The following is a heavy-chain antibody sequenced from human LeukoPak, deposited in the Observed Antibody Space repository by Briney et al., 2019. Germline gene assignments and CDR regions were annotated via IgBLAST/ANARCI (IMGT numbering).Heavy chain of an antibody. CDR3: ARVGAAAGIDY. D-gene: IGHD6-13*01. J-gene: IGHJ4*02. V-gene: IGHV1-69*13. CDR2: IIPIFGTA. Sequence: GASVKVSCKASGGTFSSYAISWERQAPGQGLEWMGGIIPIFGTANYAQKFQGRVTITADESTSTAYMELSSLRSEDTAVYYCARVGAAAGIDYWGQGTLVTVSS. CDR1: GGTFSSYA.